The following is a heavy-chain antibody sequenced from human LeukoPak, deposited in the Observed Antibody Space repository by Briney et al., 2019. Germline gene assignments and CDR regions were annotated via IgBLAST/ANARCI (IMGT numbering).Heavy chain of an antibody. V-gene: IGHV3-23*01. J-gene: IGHJ4*02. D-gene: IGHD6-19*01. Sequence: GGSLRLSCAASGFTFSNYAMRWVRQAPGKGLEWVSGISGSGDSTYYADSVKGRFTISRDNSKNTLYLQMNSLRAEDTAVYYCARRSGIAVAGAFDFWGQGTLVTVSS. CDR3: ARRSGIAVAGAFDF. CDR2: ISGSGDST. CDR1: GFTFSNYA.